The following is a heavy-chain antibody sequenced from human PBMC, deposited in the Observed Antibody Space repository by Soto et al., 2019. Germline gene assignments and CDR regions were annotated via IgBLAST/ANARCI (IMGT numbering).Heavy chain of an antibody. J-gene: IGHJ4*02. CDR1: GFTFSAYW. CDR2: IKPDGSQK. V-gene: IGHV3-7*03. Sequence: EVQLVASGGGLVQPGGSLRLSCAVSGFTFSAYWMRWARQAPGKGLEWVADIKPDGSQKHYMDSMKGRFTISRDNAKNSLYLQMNSLRAEDTAVYYCARDDGNYPFDYWGQGTLVTVSS. CDR3: ARDDGNYPFDY. D-gene: IGHD3-16*02.